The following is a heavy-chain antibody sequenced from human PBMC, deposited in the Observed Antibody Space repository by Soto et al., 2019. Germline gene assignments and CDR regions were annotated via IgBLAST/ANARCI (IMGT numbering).Heavy chain of an antibody. CDR2: ISSSSSYT. CDR1: GFTFSDYY. CDR3: ARAPIYYYYGMDV. Sequence: GGSLRLSCAASGFTFSDYYMSWIRQAPGKGLEWVSYISSSSSYTNYADSVKGRFTISRDNAKNSLYLQMNSLRAEDTAVYYCARAPIYYYYGMDVWGQGTTVTVSS. J-gene: IGHJ6*02. V-gene: IGHV3-11*06.